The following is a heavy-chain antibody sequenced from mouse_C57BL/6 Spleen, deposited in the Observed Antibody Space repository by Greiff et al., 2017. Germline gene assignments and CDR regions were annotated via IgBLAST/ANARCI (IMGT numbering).Heavy chain of an antibody. J-gene: IGHJ4*01. CDR2: IYPRSGNT. V-gene: IGHV1-81*01. CDR3: ARLPAHGGDYYAMDY. CDR1: GYTFTSYG. D-gene: IGHD3-2*02. Sequence: QVQLQQSGAELARPGASVKLSCKASGYTFTSYGISWVKQRTGQGLEWIGEIYPRSGNTYYNEKFKGKATLTADKSSSTAYMELRSLTSEDSAVYVCARLPAHGGDYYAMDYWGQGTSVTVSS.